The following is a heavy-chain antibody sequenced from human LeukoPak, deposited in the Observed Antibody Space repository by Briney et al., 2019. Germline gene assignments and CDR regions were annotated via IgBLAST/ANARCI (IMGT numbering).Heavy chain of an antibody. D-gene: IGHD4-17*01. CDR1: GGSISSSSYH. J-gene: IGHJ6*03. Sequence: SETLSLTCTVSGGSISSSSYHWGWIRQPPGKGLEWIGNIYYSGSIYYNLSLKSRVTISVDTSKNQFSLKLSSVTAADTAVYYCARLPANDYGDYFGYMDVWGKGTTVTISS. V-gene: IGHV4-39*01. CDR3: ARLPANDYGDYFGYMDV. CDR2: IYYSGSI.